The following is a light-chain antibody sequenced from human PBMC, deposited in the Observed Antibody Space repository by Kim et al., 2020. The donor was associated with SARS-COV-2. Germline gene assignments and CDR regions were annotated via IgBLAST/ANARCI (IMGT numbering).Light chain of an antibody. Sequence: QSALTQPASVSGSPGQSITISCTGTTTDHVSWYQQHPGKAPKLMIYDVYKWPSGVSHRFSGSKSDNTASLTSSGLQADDEADYYCSSYTRSRTLLFGGGTQLTVL. CDR2: DVY. V-gene: IGLV2-14*02. J-gene: IGLJ2*01. CDR3: SSYTRSRTLL. CDR1: TTDH.